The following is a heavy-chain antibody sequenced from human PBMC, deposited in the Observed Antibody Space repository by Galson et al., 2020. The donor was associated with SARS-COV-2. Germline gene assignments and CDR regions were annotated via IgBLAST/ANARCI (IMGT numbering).Heavy chain of an antibody. Sequence: ASVKVSCKASGYTFTSYGISWVRQAPGQGLEWMGWISAYNGNTNYAQKLQGRVTMTTDTSTSTAYMELRSLRSDDTAVYYCARVPCSYYDSSGCRESPFDYWGQGTLVTVSS. D-gene: IGHD3-22*01. V-gene: IGHV1-18*01. J-gene: IGHJ4*02. CDR3: ARVPCSYYDSSGCRESPFDY. CDR2: ISAYNGNT. CDR1: GYTFTSYG.